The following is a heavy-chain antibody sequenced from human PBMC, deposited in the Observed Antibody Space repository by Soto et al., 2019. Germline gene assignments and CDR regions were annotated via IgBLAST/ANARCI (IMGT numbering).Heavy chain of an antibody. J-gene: IGHJ4*02. Sequence: QVQLVQSGAEVKPPGASVRISCKASGYTFTSYFIHWVRQAPGEGLEWMGIINPSDGRATYARRFQGRVTMTRDTSTSTVYTELRSLRSEDTAVHYCARDPRGYCTGGRCYSLDHWGQGTLVTVSS. CDR1: GYTFTSYF. V-gene: IGHV1-46*01. CDR3: ARDPRGYCTGGRCYSLDH. CDR2: INPSDGRA. D-gene: IGHD2-15*01.